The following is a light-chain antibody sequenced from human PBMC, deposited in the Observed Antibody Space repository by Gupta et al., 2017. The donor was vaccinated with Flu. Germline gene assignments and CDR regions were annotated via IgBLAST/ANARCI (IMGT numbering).Light chain of an antibody. V-gene: IGKV5-2*01. CDR1: RDIDND. CDR3: RQQDDLPLT. CDR2: EAT. Sequence: TTLTQSPAFMSATPGDKVDISCKASRDIDNDINWYQQKPGEAPIFIIQEATTLGPGIPPRFSGSGYGTDFTLTINNMQSEDAAYYFCRQQDDLPLTFGGGTKVEIK. J-gene: IGKJ4*01.